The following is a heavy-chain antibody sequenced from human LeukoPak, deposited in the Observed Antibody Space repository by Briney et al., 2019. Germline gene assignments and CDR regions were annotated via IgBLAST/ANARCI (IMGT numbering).Heavy chain of an antibody. Sequence: SETLSLTCTVSGGSISSYYWSWVRQPAGKGLEWIGRIYTSGSTNYNPSLKSRVTMSVDTSKNQFSLKLSSVTAADTAVYYCASEVAAAGTFDYWGQGTLVTVSS. CDR3: ASEVAAAGTFDY. CDR2: IYTSGST. CDR1: GGSISSYY. J-gene: IGHJ4*02. D-gene: IGHD6-13*01. V-gene: IGHV4-4*07.